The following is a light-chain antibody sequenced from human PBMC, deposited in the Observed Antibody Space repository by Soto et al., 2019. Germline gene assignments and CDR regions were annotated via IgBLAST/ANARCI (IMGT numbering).Light chain of an antibody. CDR2: ATS. Sequence: DIQLTQSPSFLSASGGDRVTITCRASHGISNYLAWYQQKPGKAPKLLIYATSTLQSGFPSRFSGSGSGTEFTLTISSLQTEDFATYYCQQFHSYPFTFGPGTKVDIK. J-gene: IGKJ3*01. CDR3: QQFHSYPFT. V-gene: IGKV1-9*01. CDR1: HGISNY.